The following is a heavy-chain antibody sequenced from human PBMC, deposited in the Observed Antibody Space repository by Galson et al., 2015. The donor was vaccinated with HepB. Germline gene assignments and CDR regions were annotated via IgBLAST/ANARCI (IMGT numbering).Heavy chain of an antibody. CDR1: GFAFGAYA. V-gene: IGHV3-30*06. CDR2: VSHDETKK. Sequence: SLRLSCAASGFAFGAYAMHWVRQTPVKGLECVAYVSHDETKKHYAGSMQGRFTVSRDNSKDTLFLQMNSLRSDDTALYYCATVGWVMTPGFDVWGRGAMVTVSS. D-gene: IGHD2-21*02. J-gene: IGHJ3*01. CDR3: ATVGWVMTPGFDV.